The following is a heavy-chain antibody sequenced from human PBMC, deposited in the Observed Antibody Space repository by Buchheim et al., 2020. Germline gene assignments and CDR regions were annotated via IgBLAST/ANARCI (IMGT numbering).Heavy chain of an antibody. J-gene: IGHJ4*02. CDR1: GFTFSSYA. Sequence: EVQLLESGGGLVQPGGSLRLSCAASGFTFSSYAMSWVRQAPGKGLEWVSTITTTGGSTYSADSVKGRLTISRDNSKNTLYLQMNSLRAEDTAVYYCAKGGGVLSPPSYFDYWGQGTL. CDR3: AKGGGVLSPPSYFDY. V-gene: IGHV3-23*01. D-gene: IGHD3-16*01. CDR2: ITTTGGST.